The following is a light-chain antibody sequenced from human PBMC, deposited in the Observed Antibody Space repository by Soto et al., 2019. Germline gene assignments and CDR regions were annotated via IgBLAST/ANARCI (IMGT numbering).Light chain of an antibody. CDR3: QQRSNWPPP. V-gene: IGKV3-11*01. CDR2: DAS. Sequence: VMTQAPATLSVSPGERATLSCRASQSVSNNYLAWYQQKPGQAPRLLIYDASNRATGIPARFSGSGSGTDFTLTISSLEPEDFAVYYCQQRSNWPPPFGQGTRLEIK. J-gene: IGKJ5*01. CDR1: QSVSNNY.